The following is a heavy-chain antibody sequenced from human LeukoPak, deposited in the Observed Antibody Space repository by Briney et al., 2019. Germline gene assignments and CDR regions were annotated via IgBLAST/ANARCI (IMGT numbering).Heavy chain of an antibody. J-gene: IGHJ4*02. CDR2: IYYSGST. CDR3: ARVLGDGYNSSYFDY. D-gene: IGHD5-24*01. CDR1: GGSISSHY. V-gene: IGHV4-59*11. Sequence: SETLSLTCTVSGGSISSHYWGWIRQPPGKGLEWIGYIYYSGSTNYNPSLKSRVTISVDTSKNQFSLKLSSVTAADTAVYYCARVLGDGYNSSYFDYWGQGTLVTVSS.